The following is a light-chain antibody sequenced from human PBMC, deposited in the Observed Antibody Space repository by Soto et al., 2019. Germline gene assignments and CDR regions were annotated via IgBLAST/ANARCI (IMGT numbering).Light chain of an antibody. CDR2: DAS. CDR3: QQYGSSPT. Sequence: EIVLTQSPGTLSLSPGERATLSCRASQSVGNNYLAWYQQKPGQAPRFLIYDASSRATGIPDRFSGSGSGTDFTLTISRLEPEDFAVYYCQQYGSSPTFGQGTKVEIK. J-gene: IGKJ1*01. CDR1: QSVGNNY. V-gene: IGKV3-20*01.